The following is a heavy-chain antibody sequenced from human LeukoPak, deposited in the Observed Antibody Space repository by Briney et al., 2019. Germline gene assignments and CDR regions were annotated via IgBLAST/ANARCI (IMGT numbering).Heavy chain of an antibody. V-gene: IGHV4-59*08. CDR3: ARHIEWGYFDY. Sequence: PSETLSLTCTVSGGSISSYYWSWIRQPPGKGLEWIGYIYYSGSTNYNPSLKSRVTISVDTSKNQFSLKLSSVTAADTAVYHCARHIEWGYFDYWGQGTLVTVSS. CDR1: GGSISSYY. CDR2: IYYSGST. J-gene: IGHJ4*02. D-gene: IGHD5-12*01.